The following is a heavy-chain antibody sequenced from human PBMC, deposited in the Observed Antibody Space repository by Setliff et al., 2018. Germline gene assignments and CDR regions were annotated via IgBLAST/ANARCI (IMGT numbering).Heavy chain of an antibody. J-gene: IGHJ4*02. Sequence: ASVKVSCKASGYRFSNYGINWVRQAPGQGLEWMGWISAHNDNTNFAQKFQGRVTLTTDTSTSTAYMEVRSLRSDDTAMYYCTRLVEFPLEKGFPYDHKDHWGQGTLVTVSS. CDR3: TRLVEFPLEKGFPYDHKDH. CDR2: ISAHNDNT. V-gene: IGHV1-18*01. D-gene: IGHD3-10*01. CDR1: GYRFSNYG.